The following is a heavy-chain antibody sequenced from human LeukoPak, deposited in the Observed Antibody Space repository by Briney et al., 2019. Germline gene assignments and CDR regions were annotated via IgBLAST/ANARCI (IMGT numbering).Heavy chain of an antibody. CDR1: GFTFSSYS. J-gene: IGHJ1*01. V-gene: IGHV3-21*01. CDR2: ISSSSSYI. CDR3: ARDYSLTHFQH. Sequence: GSLRLSCAASGFTFSSYSMNWVRQAPGKGLEWVSSISSSSSYIYYADSVKGRFTISRDSAKNSLYLQMNSLRAEDTAVYYCARDYSLTHFQHWGQGTLVTVSS. D-gene: IGHD2-15*01.